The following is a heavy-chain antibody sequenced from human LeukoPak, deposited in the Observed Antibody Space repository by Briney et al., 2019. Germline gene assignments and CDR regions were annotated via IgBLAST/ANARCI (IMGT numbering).Heavy chain of an antibody. V-gene: IGHV4-61*02. CDR2: IYTSGST. D-gene: IGHD1-1*01. CDR1: GGSISSGSYY. Sequence: SETLSLTCTVSGGSISSGSYYWSWIRQPAGKGLEWIGRIYTSGSTNYNPSLKSRVTISVDTSKNQFSLKLSSVTAADTAVYYCARVNNWNDAGAFDIWGQGTMVTVSS. J-gene: IGHJ3*02. CDR3: ARVNNWNDAGAFDI.